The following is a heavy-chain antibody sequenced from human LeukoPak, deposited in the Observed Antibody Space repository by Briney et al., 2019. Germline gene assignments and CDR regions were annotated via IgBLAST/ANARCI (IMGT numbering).Heavy chain of an antibody. CDR2: IKSKTDGGTT. V-gene: IGHV3-15*01. J-gene: IGHJ5*02. D-gene: IGHD3-10*01. CDR1: GFTFSNAW. Sequence: GGSLRLACAASGFTFSNAWMSWVRQAPGKGMEWVGRIKSKTDGGTTDYAAPVKGRFTISRDDSKNTLYLQMNSLKTEDTAMYYCTTDQWFGELYWFDPWGQGTLVTVSS. CDR3: TTDQWFGELYWFDP.